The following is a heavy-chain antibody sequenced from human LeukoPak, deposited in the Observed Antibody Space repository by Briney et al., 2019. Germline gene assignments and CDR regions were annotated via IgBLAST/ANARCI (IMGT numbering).Heavy chain of an antibody. J-gene: IGHJ4*02. CDR3: ARVDSSGWPDY. CDR2: IIPILGIA. V-gene: IGHV1-69*04. D-gene: IGHD6-19*01. CDR1: GGTFSSYA. Sequence: GASVKVSCKASGGTFSSYAISWVRQAPGQGLEWMRRIIPILGIANYAQKFQGRVTITADKSTSTAYMELSSLRSEDTAVYYCARVDSSGWPDYWGQGTLVTVSS.